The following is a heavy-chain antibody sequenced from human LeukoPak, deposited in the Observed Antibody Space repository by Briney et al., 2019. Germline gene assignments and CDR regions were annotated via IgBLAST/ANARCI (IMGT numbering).Heavy chain of an antibody. CDR2: IYYSGST. J-gene: IGHJ4*02. CDR3: ARRSTVTSGVYFDY. CDR1: GGSFSGYY. Sequence: PGTLSLTCAVYGGSFSGYYWSWIRQPPGKGLEWIGYIYYSGSTNYNPSLKSRVTISVDTSKNQFSLNLRSVTAADAAVYYCARRSTVTSGVYFDYWGRGTLVT. D-gene: IGHD4-17*01. V-gene: IGHV4-59*01.